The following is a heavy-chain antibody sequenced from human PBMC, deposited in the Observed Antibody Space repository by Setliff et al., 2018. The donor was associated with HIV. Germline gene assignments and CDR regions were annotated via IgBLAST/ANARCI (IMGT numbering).Heavy chain of an antibody. Sequence: LRLSCAASGFTFSSYAMTWVRQAPGKGLEWVSSISNNGGKTYYADSEKGRFTISRDNSKNTLFLQMNSLRPEDTAVYYCARDCRVGWVFTYGMDVWGQGTLVTVSS. D-gene: IGHD6-13*01. CDR3: ARDCRVGWVFTYGMDV. V-gene: IGHV3-23*01. J-gene: IGHJ6*02. CDR2: ISNNGGKT. CDR1: GFTFSSYA.